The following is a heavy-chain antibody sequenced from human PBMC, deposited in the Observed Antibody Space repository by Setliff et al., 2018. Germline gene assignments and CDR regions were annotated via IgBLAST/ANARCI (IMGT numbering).Heavy chain of an antibody. V-gene: IGHV4-34*01. Sequence: SETLSLTCAVYGGSFSGYYWSWIRQPPVKGLEWIGAINHSGSTNYNPSLKSRVTISVDTSKNQFSLKLSSVTAADTAVYYCARVGRFLEWSGSRAFDIWGQGTMVTVSS. CDR3: ARVGRFLEWSGSRAFDI. D-gene: IGHD3-3*01. J-gene: IGHJ3*02. CDR1: GGSFSGYY. CDR2: INHSGST.